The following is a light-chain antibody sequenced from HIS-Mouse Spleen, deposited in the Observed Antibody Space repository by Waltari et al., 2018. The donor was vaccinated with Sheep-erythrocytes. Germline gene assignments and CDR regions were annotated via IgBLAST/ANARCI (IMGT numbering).Light chain of an antibody. Sequence: SYELTQPPSVSVSPGQTARITCSGDALPKKYASWYQQKSGQAPVLVIYEDRKRPSGIPERFSGSTSGTMATLTISGAQVEDEADYYCYSTDSSGNHWVFGGGTKLTVL. J-gene: IGLJ3*02. V-gene: IGLV3-10*01. CDR2: EDR. CDR1: ALPKKY. CDR3: YSTDSSGNHWV.